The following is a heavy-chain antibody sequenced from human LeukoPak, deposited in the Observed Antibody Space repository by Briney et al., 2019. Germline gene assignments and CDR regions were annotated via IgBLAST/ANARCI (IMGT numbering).Heavy chain of an antibody. J-gene: IGHJ4*02. CDR3: AKANPQRYSYDPYYFDY. V-gene: IGHV3-30*18. CDR2: ISYDGSNK. CDR1: GFTFSSYG. D-gene: IGHD5-18*01. Sequence: GGSLRLSCAASGFTFSSYGLHWVRQAAGKGLEWVAVISYDGSNKYYADSVKGRFTISRDNSKNTLYLQMNSLRAEDTAVYYCAKANPQRYSYDPYYFDYCGQGTLVTVSS.